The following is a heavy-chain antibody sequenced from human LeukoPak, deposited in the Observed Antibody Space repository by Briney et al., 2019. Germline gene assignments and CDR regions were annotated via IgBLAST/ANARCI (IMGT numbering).Heavy chain of an antibody. CDR2: IYYSGST. Sequence: PSETLSLTCTVSGGSISSGDYYWSWIRQPPGKGLEWIGYIYYSGSTYYNPSLKSRPTISVDTSKNQFSLKLSSVTAADTAVYYCARIRGSSLYEWFDPWGQGTLVTVSS. CDR1: GGSISSGDYY. CDR3: ARIRGSSLYEWFDP. D-gene: IGHD6-13*01. V-gene: IGHV4-30-4*01. J-gene: IGHJ5*02.